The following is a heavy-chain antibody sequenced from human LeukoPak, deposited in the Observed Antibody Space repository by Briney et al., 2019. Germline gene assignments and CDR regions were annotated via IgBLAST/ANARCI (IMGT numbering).Heavy chain of an antibody. CDR3: ARDGYSSGWYVDY. CDR2: IYYSGST. V-gene: IGHV4-39*07. CDR1: GGSISSSNYY. Sequence: SETLSLTCTVSGGSISSSNYYWGWIRQPPGKGLEWIASIYYSGSTYYNPSLKSRVTISVDTSKNQFSLKLSSVTAADTAVYYCARDGYSSGWYVDYWGQGTLVTVSS. J-gene: IGHJ4*02. D-gene: IGHD6-19*01.